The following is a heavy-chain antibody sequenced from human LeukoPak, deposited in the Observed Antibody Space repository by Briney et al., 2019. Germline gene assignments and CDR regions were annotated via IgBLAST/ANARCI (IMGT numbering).Heavy chain of an antibody. J-gene: IGHJ4*02. D-gene: IGHD5-24*01. CDR2: INHSGST. Sequence: TSETLSLTCAVYGGSFSGYYWSWIRQPPGKGLEWIGEINHSGSTNYNPSLKSRVTISVDTSKSQFSLKLSSVTAADTAVYYCARGGYNYGGDFDYWGQGTLVTVSS. V-gene: IGHV4-34*01. CDR3: ARGGYNYGGDFDY. CDR1: GGSFSGYY.